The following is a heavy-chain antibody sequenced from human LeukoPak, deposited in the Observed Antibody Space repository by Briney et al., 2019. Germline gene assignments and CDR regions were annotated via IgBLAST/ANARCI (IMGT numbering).Heavy chain of an antibody. V-gene: IGHV3-7*01. J-gene: IGHJ4*02. D-gene: IGHD6-19*01. Sequence: GGSLRLSCAASGFTFSSYWMSWVRQAPGKGLEWVANIKQGGSEKYYVDSVKGRFTIYRDNAKNSLYLQMNSLRAEDTAVYYCASGYSSGRYYFDYWGQGTLVTVSS. CDR1: GFTFSSYW. CDR2: IKQGGSEK. CDR3: ASGYSSGRYYFDY.